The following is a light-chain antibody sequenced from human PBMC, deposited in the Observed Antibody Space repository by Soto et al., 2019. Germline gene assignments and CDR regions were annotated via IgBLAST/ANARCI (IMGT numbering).Light chain of an antibody. J-gene: IGLJ1*01. CDR2: EGS. CDR1: SXDVGSYNL. Sequence: QSALTQPDSVSGSPGQSITICCTGTSXDVGSYNLASWYQQHPGKAPKLMIYEGSKRPSGVSNRFSGSKSGNTASLTISGLQAEDEADYYCCSYAGSSTYVFGTGTKVTVL. CDR3: CSYAGSSTYV. V-gene: IGLV2-23*01.